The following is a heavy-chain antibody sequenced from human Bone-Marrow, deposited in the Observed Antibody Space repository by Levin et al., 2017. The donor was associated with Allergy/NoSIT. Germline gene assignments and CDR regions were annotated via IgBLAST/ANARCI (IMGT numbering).Heavy chain of an antibody. V-gene: IGHV3-11*01. CDR3: ASDDLLPRGYYGMDV. Sequence: GGSLRLSCAASGFTFSDYYMSWIRQAPGKGLEWVSYISSSGSTIYYADSVKGRFTISRDNAKNSLYLQMNSLRAEDTAVYYCASDDLLPRGYYGMDVWGQGTTVTVSS. J-gene: IGHJ6*02. CDR2: ISSSGSTI. CDR1: GFTFSDYY. D-gene: IGHD3-22*01.